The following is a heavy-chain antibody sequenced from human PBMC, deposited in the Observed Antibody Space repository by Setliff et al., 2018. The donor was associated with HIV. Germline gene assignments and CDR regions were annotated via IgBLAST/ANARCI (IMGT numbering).Heavy chain of an antibody. CDR1: GYSFTNYW. V-gene: IGHV5-51*01. Sequence: GESLKISCTGSGYSFTNYWIGWVRQMPGKGLEWMGIIFPGDSDTRYSPSFQGQVTISADTSISTAYLQWRSLKASDTAMYYCARQPGRAAMGRENHYYYYMDVWGKGTTVTVSS. J-gene: IGHJ6*03. D-gene: IGHD2-2*01. CDR3: ARQPGRAAMGRENHYYYYMDV. CDR2: IFPGDSDT.